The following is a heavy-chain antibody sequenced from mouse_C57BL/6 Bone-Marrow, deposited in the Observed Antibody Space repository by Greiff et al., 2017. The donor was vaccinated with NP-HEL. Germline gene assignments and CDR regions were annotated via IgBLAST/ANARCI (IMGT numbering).Heavy chain of an antibody. D-gene: IGHD1-1*01. Sequence: VQLQQSGPELVKPGASVKISCKASGYSFTGYYMNWVKQSPEKSLEWIGEINPSTGGNTYNQKFKAKATLTVDKSSSTAYMQLKSLTSEDSAVDNCARYYGSSGYCAMDYWGQGTSVTVSS. V-gene: IGHV1-42*01. J-gene: IGHJ4*01. CDR2: INPSTGGN. CDR1: GYSFTGYY. CDR3: ARYYGSSGYCAMDY.